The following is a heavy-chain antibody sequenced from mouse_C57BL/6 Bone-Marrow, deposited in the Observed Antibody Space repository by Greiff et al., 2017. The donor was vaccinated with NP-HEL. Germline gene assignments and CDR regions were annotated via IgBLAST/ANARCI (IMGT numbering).Heavy chain of an antibody. CDR2: IWTGGGT. D-gene: IGHD2-1*01. Sequence: VMLVESGPGLGAPSQSLSITCTVSGFSLTSYAISWVRQPPGKGLEWLGVIWTGGGTNYNSALKSRLSISKDNSKSQVFLKMNSLQTDDTARYYCARNPLLSHWYFDVWGTGTTVTVSS. V-gene: IGHV2-9-1*01. CDR1: GFSLTSYA. J-gene: IGHJ1*03. CDR3: ARNPLLSHWYFDV.